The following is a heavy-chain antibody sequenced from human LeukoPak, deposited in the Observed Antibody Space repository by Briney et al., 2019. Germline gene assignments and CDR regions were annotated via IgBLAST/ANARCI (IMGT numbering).Heavy chain of an antibody. CDR2: IKQDGSEK. CDR1: GFTFNRDW. Sequence: GGSLRLSCAASGFTFNRDWTAWVRQAPGKGLEWVANIKQDGSEKYYVNSVKGRFTISRDNAKNSLYLQMNSLRAEDTAIYYCAREDDWNYEDYWGQGTLVTVSS. D-gene: IGHD1-7*01. V-gene: IGHV3-7*01. J-gene: IGHJ4*02. CDR3: AREDDWNYEDY.